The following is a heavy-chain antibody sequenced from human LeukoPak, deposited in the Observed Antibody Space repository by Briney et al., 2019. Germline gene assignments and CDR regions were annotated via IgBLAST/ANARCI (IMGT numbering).Heavy chain of an antibody. D-gene: IGHD2-2*01. V-gene: IGHV5-51*01. Sequence: GASLKISCKCSGYSFIRYWIGWVRQMPGKDLEWMGIIYPGDSDTRYSPSFQGQVTISADKSISTAYLQWSSLKASDTAMYYCARHVVVPATNDYYYYMDVWGKGTTVTVSS. CDR3: ARHVVVPATNDYYYYMDV. CDR2: IYPGDSDT. CDR1: GYSFIRYW. J-gene: IGHJ6*03.